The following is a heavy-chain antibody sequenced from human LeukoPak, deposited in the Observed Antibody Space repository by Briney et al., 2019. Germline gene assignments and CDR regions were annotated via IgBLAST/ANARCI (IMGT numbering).Heavy chain of an antibody. J-gene: IGHJ4*02. CDR2: IYYSGST. V-gene: IGHV4-39*07. CDR1: GGSISSSSYY. CDR3: ARERAGVPSPTRWYPLGEFDY. D-gene: IGHD3-16*01. Sequence: PSETLSLTCTVSGGSISSSSYYWGWIRQPPGKGLEWIGSIYYSGSTYYNPSLKSRVTISVDTSKNQFSLKLSSVTAADTAVYYCARERAGVPSPTRWYPLGEFDYWGQGTLVTVSS.